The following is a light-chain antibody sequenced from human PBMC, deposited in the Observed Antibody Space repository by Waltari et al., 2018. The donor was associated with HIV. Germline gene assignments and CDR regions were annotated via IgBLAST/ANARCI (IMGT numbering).Light chain of an antibody. J-gene: IGLJ1*01. CDR3: SSYTINNDYV. Sequence: QSALTQPASVSGSPGQSITISCPGTSRDVGRYNYVSWYQHHPGKAPKLMIYEVLKRPSGISNRFSGSKSGNTASLTISGLQAEDEADYYCSSYTINNDYVFGTGTRVTVL. CDR2: EVL. V-gene: IGLV2-14*01. CDR1: SRDVGRYNY.